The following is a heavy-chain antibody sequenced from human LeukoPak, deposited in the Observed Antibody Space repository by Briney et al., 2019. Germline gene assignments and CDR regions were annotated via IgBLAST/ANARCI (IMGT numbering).Heavy chain of an antibody. CDR3: AREGPLFCGTDCFSF. CDR1: GGSLSNYY. J-gene: IGHJ4*02. V-gene: IGHV4-4*07. Sequence: SETLSLTCTVSGGSLSNYYWSWVRQPAGKGLEWIGRIYGSGITDYNASLRSRVTMSIDKSQNQFSLKLTSVTAADTAVYYCAREGPLFCGTDCFSFWGQGTLVTVSS. D-gene: IGHD2-21*02. CDR2: IYGSGIT.